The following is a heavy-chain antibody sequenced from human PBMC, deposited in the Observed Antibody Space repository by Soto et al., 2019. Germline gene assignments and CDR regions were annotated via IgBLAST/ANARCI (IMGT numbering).Heavy chain of an antibody. J-gene: IGHJ6*02. Sequence: QVQLVQSGAEVKNPGASVKVSCTTSGYIFTSYGIGWARQAPGQGLEWMGWINTYNGKTNYAQNLQGRVTLTTDTTTSTAYMELRSLRSNDTAIYYCAMVDVYVTPSPQDVWGQGTTVTVSS. CDR3: AMVDVYVTPSPQDV. V-gene: IGHV1-18*01. D-gene: IGHD3-16*01. CDR1: GYIFTSYG. CDR2: INTYNGKT.